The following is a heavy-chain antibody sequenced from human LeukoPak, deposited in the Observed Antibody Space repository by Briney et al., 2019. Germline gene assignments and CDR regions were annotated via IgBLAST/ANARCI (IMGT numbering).Heavy chain of an antibody. D-gene: IGHD6-19*01. V-gene: IGHV4-59*12. J-gene: IGHJ4*02. CDR2: ISYSGST. CDR1: GGSISSAY. CDR3: AGDYSSGWYYFDY. Sequence: PSETLSLTCTVSGGSISSAYWSWIRQPPGKGLEWIGYISYSGSTNYNPSLKSRATISLDTSKNQFSLKLSSVTAADTAVYYCAGDYSSGWYYFDYWGQGTLVTVSS.